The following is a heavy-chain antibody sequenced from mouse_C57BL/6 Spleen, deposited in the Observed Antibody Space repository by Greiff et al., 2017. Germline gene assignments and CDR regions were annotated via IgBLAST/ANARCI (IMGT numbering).Heavy chain of an antibody. CDR2: INYDGGST. CDR1: GFTFSDYY. V-gene: IGHV5-16*01. J-gene: IGHJ3*01. Sequence: EVKLVESEGGLVQPGSSMKLSCTASGFTFSDYYMAWVRQIPEKGLEWVANINYDGGSTYYLDSLKSSFIISRDNAKNILYLKMGILKSKDTATYYCARESDAYGSWFAYWGKGTLVTVSA. D-gene: IGHD1-1*01. CDR3: ARESDAYGSWFAY.